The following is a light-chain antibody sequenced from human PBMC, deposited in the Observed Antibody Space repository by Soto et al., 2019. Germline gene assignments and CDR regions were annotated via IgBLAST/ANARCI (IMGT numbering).Light chain of an antibody. V-gene: IGKV3-15*01. J-gene: IGKJ2*01. CDR3: KQYKNWPPVT. Sequence: EIVMTQSPATLSVSPGERATRSCRASQSVSYNLAWYQQKTCQPPLLLIYGASTRATGIPVRFSGSGSGTEFTLTISRLQSKDFAVSYCKQYKNWPPVTFGQGNTLEIK. CDR1: QSVSYN. CDR2: GAS.